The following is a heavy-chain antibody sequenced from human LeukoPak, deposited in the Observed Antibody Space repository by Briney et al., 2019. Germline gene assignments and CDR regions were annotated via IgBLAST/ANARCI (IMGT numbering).Heavy chain of an antibody. J-gene: IGHJ4*02. Sequence: GGSLRLSCAASGFTFSSYSMNWVRQAPGKGLEWVSYISSSSSTIYYADSVKGRFTISRDNAKNSLYLQMNSLRAEDTAVYYCARVVGGYDILTGYHLPPDYWGQGTLVTVSS. V-gene: IGHV3-48*01. CDR3: ARVVGGYDILTGYHLPPDY. CDR1: GFTFSSYS. CDR2: ISSSSSTI. D-gene: IGHD3-9*01.